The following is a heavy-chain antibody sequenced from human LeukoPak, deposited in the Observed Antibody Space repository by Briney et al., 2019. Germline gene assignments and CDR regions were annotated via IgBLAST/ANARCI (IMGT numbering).Heavy chain of an antibody. Sequence: GESLKISCAASGFTFSSYGMHWVRQAPGKGLEWVAFIRYDGSNKYYADSVKGRFTISRDNSKNTLYLQMNSLRAEDTAVYYCAKDLLRSAAYWGQGTLVTVSS. CDR3: AKDLLRSAAY. CDR2: IRYDGSNK. V-gene: IGHV3-30*02. J-gene: IGHJ4*02. CDR1: GFTFSSYG.